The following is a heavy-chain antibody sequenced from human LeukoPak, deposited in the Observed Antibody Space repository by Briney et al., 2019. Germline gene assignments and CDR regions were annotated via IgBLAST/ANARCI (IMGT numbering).Heavy chain of an antibody. J-gene: IGHJ4*02. CDR2: ISGSGGST. V-gene: IGHV3-23*01. CDR1: GFTFSSYA. Sequence: GGSLRLSCAASGFTFSSYAMSWVRQAPGKGLEWVSAISGSGGSTYYADSVKGRFTISRDNSKNTLYLQMNSLRAEDTAVYYCAKDLSIVAKPNVDTAMFTGHWGQGTLVTVSS. CDR3: AKDLSIVAKPNVDTAMFTGH. D-gene: IGHD5-18*01.